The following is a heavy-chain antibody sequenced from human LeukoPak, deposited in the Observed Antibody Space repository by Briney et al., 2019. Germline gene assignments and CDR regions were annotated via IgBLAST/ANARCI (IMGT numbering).Heavy chain of an antibody. CDR1: GYTFTSYY. Sequence: ASVKVSCKASGYTFTSYYMHWVRQAPGQGLEWMGWINPNSGGTNYAQKFQGRVTMTRDTSISTAYMELSRLRSDDTAVYYCARGGAGSYDSSGYYYYYYYMDVWGKGTTVTVSS. J-gene: IGHJ6*03. CDR3: ARGGAGSYDSSGYYYYYYYMDV. V-gene: IGHV1-2*02. CDR2: INPNSGGT. D-gene: IGHD3-22*01.